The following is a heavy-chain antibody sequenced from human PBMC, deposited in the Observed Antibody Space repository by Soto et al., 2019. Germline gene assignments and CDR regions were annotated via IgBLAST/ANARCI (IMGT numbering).Heavy chain of an antibody. J-gene: IGHJ3*02. D-gene: IGHD4-17*01. Sequence: SLRLSCAASGFIFSTYAMNWVRQAPGKGLELVASIDQSGGTAYYAESVRGRFAISRDNSINTLYLQMSSLRAEDTALYFCAHPRGYGVFDAVDIWGQGTMVTVSS. CDR2: IDQSGGTA. CDR3: AHPRGYGVFDAVDI. CDR1: GFIFSTYA. V-gene: IGHV3-23*01.